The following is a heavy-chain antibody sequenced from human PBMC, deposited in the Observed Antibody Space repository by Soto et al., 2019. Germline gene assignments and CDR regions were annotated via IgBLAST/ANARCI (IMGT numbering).Heavy chain of an antibody. CDR1: GFTFTSYA. CDR3: ARDRATSDY. CDR2: ISGSGSNT. J-gene: IGHJ4*02. V-gene: IGHV3-23*01. D-gene: IGHD1-26*01. Sequence: GGSLRLSCAASGFTFTSYAMSWVRLTPGKGLEWVSAISGSGSNTFYADSVRGRFTISRDNSKNTVFLQMNNLRAEDTAVYFCARDRATSDYWGKVTRVTVSS.